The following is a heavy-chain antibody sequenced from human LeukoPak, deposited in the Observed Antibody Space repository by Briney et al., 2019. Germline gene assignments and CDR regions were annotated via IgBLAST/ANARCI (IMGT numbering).Heavy chain of an antibody. J-gene: IGHJ4*02. CDR3: ARDDSSGYFFDY. CDR2: INPSGGST. CDR1: GYTFTGYY. Sequence: GASVKVSCKASGYTFTGYYMHWVRQAPGQGLEWMGIINPSGGSTSYAQKFQGRVTMTRDTSTSTVYMELSSLRSEDTAVYYCARDDSSGYFFDYWGQGTLVTVSS. D-gene: IGHD3-22*01. V-gene: IGHV1-46*01.